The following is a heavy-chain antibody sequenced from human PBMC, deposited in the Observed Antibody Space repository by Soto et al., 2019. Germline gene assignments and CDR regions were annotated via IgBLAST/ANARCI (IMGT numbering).Heavy chain of an antibody. J-gene: IGHJ4*02. Sequence: PSETLSLTCTISGGSVRSSSYYWGWIRQPPGKGLEWIASIYKSGTTYYNPSLKSRVTISVDTSKNQFSLKLSSVTAADTAVYYCLRTNGWHYSNFDYWGQGTLVTVS. CDR3: LRTNGWHYSNFDY. CDR2: IYKSGTT. D-gene: IGHD6-19*01. V-gene: IGHV4-39*01. CDR1: GGSVRSSSYY.